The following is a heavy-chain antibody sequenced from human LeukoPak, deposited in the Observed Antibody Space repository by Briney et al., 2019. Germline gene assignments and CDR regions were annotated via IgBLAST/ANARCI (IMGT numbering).Heavy chain of an antibody. Sequence: GGSLRLSCAASGFTFSSYSMNWVRQAPGKGLEWVSSISSSSSYIYYADSVKGRFTISRDNAKNSLYLQMNSLRAEDTAVYYCARGGRGRSWYEKWGQGTLVAVSS. CDR2: ISSSSSYI. V-gene: IGHV3-21*01. CDR3: ARGGRGRSWYEK. J-gene: IGHJ4*02. CDR1: GFTFSSYS. D-gene: IGHD6-13*01.